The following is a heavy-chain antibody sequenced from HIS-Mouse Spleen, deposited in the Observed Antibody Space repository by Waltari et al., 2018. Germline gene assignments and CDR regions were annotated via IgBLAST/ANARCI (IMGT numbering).Heavy chain of an antibody. V-gene: IGHV1-2*02. CDR2: ITTDMVGT. Sequence: QVQLVQSGAEVKKPGASVKVSCKASGYTFPSYYMHWVRQAPGQGLGWMGGITTDMVGTNDARKFKGRVTMTRETSISTAYMELSRLRSDETAVYYCALGLSSGAFDIWGQGTMVTVSS. CDR3: ALGLSSGAFDI. CDR1: GYTFPSYY. J-gene: IGHJ3*02. D-gene: IGHD6-25*01.